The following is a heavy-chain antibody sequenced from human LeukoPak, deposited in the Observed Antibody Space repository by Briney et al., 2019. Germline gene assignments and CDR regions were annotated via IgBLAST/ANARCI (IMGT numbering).Heavy chain of an antibody. J-gene: IGHJ4*02. CDR2: IKQDGSEK. V-gene: IGHV3-7*03. Sequence: GGSLRLSCAASGFTFSSYWMSWVRQAPGKGLEWVANIKQDGSEKYYVDSVKGRFTISRDNAKNSLYLQMNSLRAEDTALYYCARSYGDYRGYFDYWGQGTLVTVSS. CDR3: ARSYGDYRGYFDY. D-gene: IGHD4-17*01. CDR1: GFTFSSYW.